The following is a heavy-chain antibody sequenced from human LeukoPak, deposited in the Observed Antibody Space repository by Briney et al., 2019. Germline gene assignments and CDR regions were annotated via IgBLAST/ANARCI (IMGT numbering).Heavy chain of an antibody. CDR3: AKQLGYCSDGSCYFPY. D-gene: IGHD2-15*01. V-gene: IGHV3-23*01. CDR2: ISNNGGYT. Sequence: GGSLRLSCAASGFTFSSSAMSWVRQAPGKGLEWVSAISNNGGYTYYADSVQGRFTISKDNSKSTLCLQMNSLRAEDTAVYYCAKQLGYCSDGSCYFPYWGQGTLVTVSS. J-gene: IGHJ4*02. CDR1: GFTFSSSA.